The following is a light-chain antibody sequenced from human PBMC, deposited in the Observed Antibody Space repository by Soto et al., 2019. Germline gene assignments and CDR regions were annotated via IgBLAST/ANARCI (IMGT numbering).Light chain of an antibody. CDR2: AAS. J-gene: IGKJ3*01. CDR1: QGIRNF. CDR3: QKYSSVPV. V-gene: IGKV1-27*01. Sequence: DIQMTQSPTSLSASVGDRVTITCRASQGIRNFVAWYQQKPGKAPKLLIYAASTLQSGVPSRFSGSGSGTDCTRTITSLQPEDVATYSCQKYSSVPVFGPGTKVEIK.